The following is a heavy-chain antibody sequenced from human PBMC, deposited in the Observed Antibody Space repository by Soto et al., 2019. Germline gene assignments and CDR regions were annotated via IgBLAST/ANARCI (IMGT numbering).Heavy chain of an antibody. D-gene: IGHD3-22*01. CDR2: VSSSDSTV. J-gene: IGHJ4*02. Sequence: QVHLVESGGGLVKPGGSLRLSCAGSGFTFSEHYMSWIRQAPGKGREWISYVSSSDSTVYYADSVKGRFTISRDNAKNSLYLQMNSLRVEDTAVYYCARDRGYYDRSGYFAYWGQGTLVTVSS. V-gene: IGHV3-11*01. CDR1: GFTFSEHY. CDR3: ARDRGYYDRSGYFAY.